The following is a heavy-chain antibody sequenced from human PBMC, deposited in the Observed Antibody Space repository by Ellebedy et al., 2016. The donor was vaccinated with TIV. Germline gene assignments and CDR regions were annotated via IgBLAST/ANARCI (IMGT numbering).Heavy chain of an antibody. J-gene: IGHJ6*02. CDR3: ARDPGSEYGMDV. V-gene: IGHV3-20*04. Sequence: GESLKISCAASGFTFDDYAMNWVRQAPGKGLEWVSKINWNGGSSRYADSVKGRFTISRDNAKNSLSLQMNSLSAGDTALYYCARDPGSEYGMDVWGQGTSVTVSS. CDR2: INWNGGSS. D-gene: IGHD2-15*01. CDR1: GFTFDDYA.